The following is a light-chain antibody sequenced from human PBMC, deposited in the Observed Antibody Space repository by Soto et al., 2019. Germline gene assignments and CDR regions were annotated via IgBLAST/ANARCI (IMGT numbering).Light chain of an antibody. CDR1: QSVSSY. Sequence: EIVLTQSPATLSLSPGERATLSCRASQSVSSYLAWYQQKPGQSPRLLIYDESNRATGIPARFSCSGSGTDLTLTISSLELEDFEVYYCQTRSKWLSYTFGQGTKLEIK. J-gene: IGKJ2*01. V-gene: IGKV3-11*01. CDR3: QTRSKWLSYT. CDR2: DES.